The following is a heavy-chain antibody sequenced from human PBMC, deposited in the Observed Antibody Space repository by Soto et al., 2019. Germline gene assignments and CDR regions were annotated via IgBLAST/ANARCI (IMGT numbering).Heavy chain of an antibody. D-gene: IGHD3-10*01. Sequence: QVQLVQSGAEVKKPGSSVKVSCKAPGGTFGTYGISWVRQAPGQGLECMGRIIPILGTANYAQMFQGRVTISADESTSKVYMEMSSLRSEDTAVYYCAREDINYPGRYGMDVWGQGTTVTVSS. CDR3: AREDINYPGRYGMDV. CDR1: GGTFGTYG. CDR2: IIPILGTA. V-gene: IGHV1-69*11. J-gene: IGHJ6*02.